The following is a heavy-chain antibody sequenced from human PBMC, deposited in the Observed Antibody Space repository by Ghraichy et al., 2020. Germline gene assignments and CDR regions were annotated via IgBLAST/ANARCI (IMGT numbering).Heavy chain of an antibody. CDR2: INNDESST. J-gene: IGHJ4*02. D-gene: IGHD5-18*01. Sequence: GGSLRLSCAASGFTFSSYWMHWVRQAPGKGLVWVSRINNDESSTSYADSVKGRFTISRDNAKNTLYLQMNSLRAEDTAVYYCARAGYSYGIYYLDYWGQGTLVTGFS. CDR1: GFTFSSYW. V-gene: IGHV3-74*01. CDR3: ARAGYSYGIYYLDY.